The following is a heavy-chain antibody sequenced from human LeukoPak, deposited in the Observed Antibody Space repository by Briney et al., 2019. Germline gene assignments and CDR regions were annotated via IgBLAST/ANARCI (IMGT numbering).Heavy chain of an antibody. CDR2: IIPIFGTA. V-gene: IGHV1-69*13. CDR1: GGTFSSYA. Sequence: SVKVTCKASGGTFSSYAISWVRQAPGQGLEWMGGIIPIFGTANYAQKFQGRVTITADESTSTAYMELSSLRSEDTAVYYCARPRRIQGAQPFDYWGQGTLVTVSS. CDR3: ARPRRIQGAQPFDY. D-gene: IGHD3-10*01. J-gene: IGHJ4*02.